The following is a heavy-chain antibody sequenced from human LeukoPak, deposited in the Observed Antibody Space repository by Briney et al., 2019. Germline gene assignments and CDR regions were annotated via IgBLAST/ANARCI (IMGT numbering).Heavy chain of an antibody. J-gene: IGHJ4*02. CDR2: ISGTGGRT. V-gene: IGHV3-23*01. D-gene: IGHD1-26*01. CDR1: GFTFSSYA. Sequence: HSGGSLRLSCAASGFTFSSYAMSWVRQAPGKGLEWVSAISGTGGRTYYADSVKGRFTISRDNSKNTLYLQMNSLRAEDTAVYYCARDRGSHFDYWGQGTLVTVSS. CDR3: ARDRGSHFDY.